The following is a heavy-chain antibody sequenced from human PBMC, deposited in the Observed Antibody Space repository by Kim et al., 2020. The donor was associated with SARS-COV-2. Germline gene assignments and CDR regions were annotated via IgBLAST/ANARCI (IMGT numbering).Heavy chain of an antibody. Sequence: SETLSLTCAVYGGSFSGYYWSWIRQPPGKGLEWIGEINHSGSTNYNPSLKSRVTISVDTSKNQFSLKLSSVTAADTAVYYCARGKTYYYDSSGYWSFYYFDYWGQGTLVTVSA. J-gene: IGHJ4*02. CDR1: GGSFSGYY. CDR3: ARGKTYYYDSSGYWSFYYFDY. D-gene: IGHD3-22*01. CDR2: INHSGST. V-gene: IGHV4-34*01.